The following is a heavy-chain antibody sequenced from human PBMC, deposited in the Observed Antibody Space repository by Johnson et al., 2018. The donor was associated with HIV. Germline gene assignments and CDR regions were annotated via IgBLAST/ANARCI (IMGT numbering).Heavy chain of an antibody. CDR3: AKDPGWFGEPGDAFDI. Sequence: VQLVESGGGLVQPGRSLRLSCAASGFTFDDYAMHWVRQAPGKGLEWVSVISGSGGSTYYADSVKGRFTISRDNSKNTLYLQMNSLRAEDTAVYYCAKDPGWFGEPGDAFDIWGQGTMVTVSS. CDR1: GFTFDDYA. D-gene: IGHD3-10*01. J-gene: IGHJ3*02. CDR2: ISGSGGST. V-gene: IGHV3-23*04.